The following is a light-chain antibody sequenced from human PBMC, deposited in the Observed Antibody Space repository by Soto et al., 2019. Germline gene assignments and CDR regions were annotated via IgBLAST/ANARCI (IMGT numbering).Light chain of an antibody. CDR2: GVS. Sequence: ETVMTQSPGTLSVSPGERATLSCRASQSVSSKLAWFQQKPGQAPRLLIYGVSARATGLPARFSGSGSGTEFTLTISSLQSEDFAVYFCQQYGFSPPFTFGPGTKVDI. CDR3: QQYGFSPPFT. CDR1: QSVSSK. V-gene: IGKV3-15*01. J-gene: IGKJ3*01.